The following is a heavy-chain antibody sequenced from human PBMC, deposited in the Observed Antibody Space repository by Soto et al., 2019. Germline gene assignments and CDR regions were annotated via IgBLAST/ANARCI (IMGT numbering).Heavy chain of an antibody. V-gene: IGHV1-69*01. Sequence: QVQLVQSGAEVKKPGSSVKVSCKASGSTFSSYAISWVRQAPGQGLEWMGGIIPIFGTANYAQKFQGRVTITADESTSTAYMELSSLRSEDTAVYYCARVVAGTAAAGSFDYWGQGTLVTVSS. CDR1: GSTFSSYA. CDR2: IIPIFGTA. J-gene: IGHJ4*02. D-gene: IGHD6-13*01. CDR3: ARVVAGTAAAGSFDY.